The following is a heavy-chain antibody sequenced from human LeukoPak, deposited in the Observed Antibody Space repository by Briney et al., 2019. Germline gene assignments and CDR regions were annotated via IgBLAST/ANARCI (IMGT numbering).Heavy chain of an antibody. Sequence: SETLSLTCTVSGGSIGSSNYFWGWIRQTPGMGLEWIGSIYYSGTIYYNPSLKSRVTISVDTSKNQISLRLRSVTAADTAVYYCARHEEEDGYNAKTFDYWGQGTLVTVSS. D-gene: IGHD5-24*01. CDR2: IYYSGTI. V-gene: IGHV4-39*01. CDR1: GGSIGSSNYF. CDR3: ARHEEEDGYNAKTFDY. J-gene: IGHJ4*02.